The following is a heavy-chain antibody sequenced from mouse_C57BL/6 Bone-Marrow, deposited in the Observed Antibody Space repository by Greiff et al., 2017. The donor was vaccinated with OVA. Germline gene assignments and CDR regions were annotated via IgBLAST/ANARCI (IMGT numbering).Heavy chain of an antibody. CDR2: GQGLEWIG. Sequence: VKLMESGPELARPWASVKISCQAFYTFSRRVHFAIRDTNYWMQWVKQRPGQGLEWIGAIYPGNGDTSYNQKFKGKATLTADKSSSTAYMQLSSLTSEDSAVYYCAVYDGYYESDWYFDVWGTGTTVTVSS. D-gene: IGHD2-3*01. V-gene: IGHV1-87*01. CDR3: SEDSAVYYCAVYDGYYESDWYFDV. CDR1: YTFSRRVH. J-gene: IGHJ1*03.